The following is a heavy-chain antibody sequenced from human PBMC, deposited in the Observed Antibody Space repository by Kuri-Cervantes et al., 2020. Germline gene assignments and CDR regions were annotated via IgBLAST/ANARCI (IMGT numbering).Heavy chain of an antibody. J-gene: IGHJ6*02. D-gene: IGHD6-25*01. CDR3: AKTIAPGWYYYYGMDV. CDR2: ISYDGSNK. V-gene: IGHV3-30-3*02. CDR1: GLTFSSYA. Sequence: LSLTCAASGLTFSSYAMHWVRQAPGKGLEWVAVISYDGSNKYYANSVRGRFTISRDNSKNTLYLQMNSLRAEDTAVYYCAKTIAPGWYYYYGMDVWGQGTTVTVSS.